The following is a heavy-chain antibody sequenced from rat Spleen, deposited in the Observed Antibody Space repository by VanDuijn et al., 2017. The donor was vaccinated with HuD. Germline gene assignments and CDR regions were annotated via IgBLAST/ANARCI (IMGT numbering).Heavy chain of an antibody. Sequence: QVQLKESGPGLVQPSQTLSLTCTVSEFSLTGNNIHWVRQPPGKGLEWMGAIWSGGNTDSNSALKSRLSISRDTSKSQVFLKMSSLQTEDTATYYCARGSGSHYWGQGVMVTVSS. CDR1: EFSLTGNN. D-gene: IGHD5-1*01. CDR2: IWSGGNT. CDR3: ARGSGSHY. V-gene: IGHV2-1*01. J-gene: IGHJ2*01.